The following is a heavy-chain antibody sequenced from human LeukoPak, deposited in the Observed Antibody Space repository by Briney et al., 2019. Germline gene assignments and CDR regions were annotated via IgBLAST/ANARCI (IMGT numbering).Heavy chain of an antibody. CDR1: GFTFSHYW. V-gene: IGHV3-7*02. CDR3: ANTMNWSFGY. CDR2: IKPDGSYN. D-gene: IGHD1-1*01. Sequence: GGSLRLSCAVPGFTFSHYWMRWVRQAPGKGLEWVATIKPDGSYNDYVDSVKGRSTISRDNAKNSLYLQMSSLRAEDTAVYYCANTMNWSFGYWGQGTLVTVSS. J-gene: IGHJ4*02.